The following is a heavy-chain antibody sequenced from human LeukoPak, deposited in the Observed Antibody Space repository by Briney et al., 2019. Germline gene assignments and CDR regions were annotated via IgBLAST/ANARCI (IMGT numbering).Heavy chain of an antibody. Sequence: GESLKISCKGSGYSFTNYWIAWVRPMPGKGLEWMGIIYPGDSDTRYSPSFQGQVTISADKSTSTAYLQWGSLKASDTAMYYCARQGSHSSGYINWFDPWGQGTLVTVSS. CDR1: GYSFTNYW. CDR3: ARQGSHSSGYINWFDP. V-gene: IGHV5-51*01. CDR2: IYPGDSDT. J-gene: IGHJ5*02. D-gene: IGHD3-22*01.